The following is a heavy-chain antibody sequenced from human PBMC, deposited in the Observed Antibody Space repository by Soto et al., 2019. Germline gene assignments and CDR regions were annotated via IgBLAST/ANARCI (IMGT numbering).Heavy chain of an antibody. CDR1: GFTFSSYG. CDR3: AKSEANRHYYYHYGMDV. CDR2: ISYDGSNK. J-gene: IGHJ6*02. Sequence: PGGSLSLSCAASGFTFSSYGMHWVRQAPGKGLEWVAVISYDGSNKYYADSVKGRFTISRDNSKNTLYLQMNSLRAEDTAVYYVAKSEANRHYYYHYGMDVWSQGTTVTVSS. D-gene: IGHD5-12*01. V-gene: IGHV3-30*18.